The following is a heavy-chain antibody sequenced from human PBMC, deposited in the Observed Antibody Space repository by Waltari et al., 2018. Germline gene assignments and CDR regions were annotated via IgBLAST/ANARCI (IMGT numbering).Heavy chain of an antibody. CDR3: ARQDWNTDAFDI. CDR1: GYTFTYGY. CDR2: ITPFNGNT. V-gene: IGHV1-45*02. J-gene: IGHJ3*02. Sequence: QMQLVQSGAEVKKTGSSVKVSCKASGYTFTYGYLPWVRQAPGQALEWMGWITPFNGNTNYAQKFQDRVTITRDRSMSTSYMELSSLRSEDTAMYYCARQDWNTDAFDIWGQGTMVTVSS. D-gene: IGHD1-1*01.